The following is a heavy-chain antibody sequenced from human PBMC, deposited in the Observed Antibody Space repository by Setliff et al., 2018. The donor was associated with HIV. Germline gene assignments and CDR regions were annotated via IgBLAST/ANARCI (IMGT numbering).Heavy chain of an antibody. Sequence: SVKVSCKASGGTFSNSGISWVRQAPVQGLEWMGEIIPMYDPPVYAQKFQGRVTITADESTTTVYMELSSLTSDDTAVYYCARGAPPGNPGHLDYWGQGTLVTVSS. CDR1: GGTFSNSG. V-gene: IGHV1-69*13. J-gene: IGHJ4*02. D-gene: IGHD6-13*01. CDR3: ARGAPPGNPGHLDY. CDR2: IIPMYDPP.